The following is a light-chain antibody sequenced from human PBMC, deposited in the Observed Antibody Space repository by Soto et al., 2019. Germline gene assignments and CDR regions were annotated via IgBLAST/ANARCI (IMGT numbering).Light chain of an antibody. CDR1: QTISTY. V-gene: IGKV1-39*01. J-gene: IGKJ4*01. CDR3: QQSFSTLLP. Sequence: DIQMTQSPSSLSASVEDRVTITCRASQTISTYLSWFQQKPGKAPKVLIYAASTLQSGVPSRFSGSASGAEFTLTISNLQSEDVATYYCQQSFSTLLPFGGGTKV. CDR2: AAS.